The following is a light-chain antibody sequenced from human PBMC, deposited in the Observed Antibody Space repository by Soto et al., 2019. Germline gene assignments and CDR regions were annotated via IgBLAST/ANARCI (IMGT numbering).Light chain of an antibody. CDR2: GAS. J-gene: IGKJ1*01. CDR1: QSVSSSY. Sequence: EIVLTQSPCTLSLSTGERATLSCRASQSVSSSYLAWYQQKPGQAPRLLIYGASSRATGIPDRFSGSGSGTDFTLTISRLEPEDFAVYYCQQYNNWPPWTFGQGTKVAIK. CDR3: QQYNNWPPWT. V-gene: IGKV3-20*01.